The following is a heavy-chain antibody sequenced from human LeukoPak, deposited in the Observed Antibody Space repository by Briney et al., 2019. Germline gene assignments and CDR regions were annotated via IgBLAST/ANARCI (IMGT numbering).Heavy chain of an antibody. Sequence: SETLSLTCTVSGGSISSYYWSWIRQPAGKGLEWIGYIYYSGSTNYNPSLKSRVTISVDTSKNQFSLKLSSVTAADTAVYYCARELISSGWYGGAFDIWGQGTMVTVSS. CDR3: ARELISSGWYGGAFDI. V-gene: IGHV4-59*01. D-gene: IGHD6-19*01. CDR1: GGSISSYY. J-gene: IGHJ3*02. CDR2: IYYSGST.